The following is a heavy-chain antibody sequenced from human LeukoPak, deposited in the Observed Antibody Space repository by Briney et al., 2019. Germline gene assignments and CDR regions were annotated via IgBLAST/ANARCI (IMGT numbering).Heavy chain of an antibody. CDR1: GFTFSSYG. V-gene: IGHV3-30*02. CDR2: IRYDGSNK. J-gene: IGHJ6*02. D-gene: IGHD3-10*01. CDR3: ARDSAPYYYGSGSPVTDV. Sequence: GGSLRLSCAASGFTFSSYGMHWVRQAPGKGLEWVAFIRYDGSNKYYADSVKGRFTISRDNSKNTLYLQMNSLRAEDAAVYYCARDSAPYYYGSGSPVTDVWGQGTTVTVSS.